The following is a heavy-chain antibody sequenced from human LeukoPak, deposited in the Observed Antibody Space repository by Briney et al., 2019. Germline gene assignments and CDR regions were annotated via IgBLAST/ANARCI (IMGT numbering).Heavy chain of an antibody. V-gene: IGHV3-48*02. D-gene: IGHD6-13*01. CDR3: ARVMSGEQLVSFDY. Sequence: GGSLRLSCAASGFTFSSYNMNWVRQAPGKGLEWVSYISSSSTIYYSDSVKGRFTISRDNAKNSLYLQMNSLRDEDTAVYYCARVMSGEQLVSFDYWGQGTLVTVSS. CDR2: ISSSSTI. CDR1: GFTFSSYN. J-gene: IGHJ4*02.